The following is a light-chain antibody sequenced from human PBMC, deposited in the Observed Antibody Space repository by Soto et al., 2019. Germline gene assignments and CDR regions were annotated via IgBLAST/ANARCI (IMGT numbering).Light chain of an antibody. CDR2: KAS. Sequence: DIQMTQSPSTLSASVGDRVTITCRASHSISSWLAWYQQKPGKAPKLLIYKASSLESGVPSRFSGSGSGTEFTRTISSLQPDDFATYYCQQYHSLYTFGQGTKLEIK. J-gene: IGKJ2*01. V-gene: IGKV1-5*03. CDR1: HSISSW. CDR3: QQYHSLYT.